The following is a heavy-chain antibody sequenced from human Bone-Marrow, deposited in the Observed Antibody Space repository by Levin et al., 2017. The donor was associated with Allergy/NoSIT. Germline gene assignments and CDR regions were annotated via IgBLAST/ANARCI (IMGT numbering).Heavy chain of an antibody. CDR3: AGGIAAAGTFYYYYYYMDV. D-gene: IGHD6-13*01. CDR1: GFTFSSYS. V-gene: IGHV3-21*01. J-gene: IGHJ6*03. Sequence: GESLKISCAASGFTFSSYSMNWVRQAPGKGLEWVSSISSSSSYIYYADSVKGRFTISRDNAKNSLYLQMNSLRAEDTAVYYCAGGIAAAGTFYYYYYYMDVWGKGTTVTVSS. CDR2: ISSSSSYI.